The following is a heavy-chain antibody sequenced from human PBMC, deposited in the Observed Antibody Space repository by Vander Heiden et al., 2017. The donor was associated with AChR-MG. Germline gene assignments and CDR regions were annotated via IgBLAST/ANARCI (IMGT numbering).Heavy chain of an antibody. Sequence: QVQLQESGPGLVKPSQTLSLTCTVSGASISNGRYYWSWIRQHPGKGLEWMGYIDYRGTTFYNPSLKSRLTMSVDTSNNQFSLRLNSVTAADTAVFYCARVTPLRDGYNHDSWGQGTLVTVSS. CDR3: ARVTPLRDGYNHDS. V-gene: IGHV4-31*03. J-gene: IGHJ4*02. CDR1: GASISNGRYY. D-gene: IGHD5-12*01. CDR2: IDYRGTT.